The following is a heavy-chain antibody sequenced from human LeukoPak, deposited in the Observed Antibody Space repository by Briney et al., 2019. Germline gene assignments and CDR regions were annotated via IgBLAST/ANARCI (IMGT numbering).Heavy chain of an antibody. V-gene: IGHV3-23*01. D-gene: IGHD3-22*01. CDR2: ISGSGGTT. Sequence: PGGSLRLSCAASGFNVSSNYMSWVRQAPGKGLEWVLAISGSGGTTNYADSVKGRLTISRDNSQNTLYLQMNSLRAEDTAVYYCAKRTPYSSGSYYFDYWGQGTLVTVSS. CDR3: AKRTPYSSGSYYFDY. J-gene: IGHJ4*02. CDR1: GFNVSSNY.